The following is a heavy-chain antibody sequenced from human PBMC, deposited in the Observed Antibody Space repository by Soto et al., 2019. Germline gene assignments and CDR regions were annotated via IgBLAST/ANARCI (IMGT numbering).Heavy chain of an antibody. V-gene: IGHV4-59*08. J-gene: IGHJ6*02. CDR1: GASISGHF. CDR2: IYNSGS. Sequence: PSETLSLTCTVSGASISGHFRSWIRQPPGKGLEWIAYIYNSGSSYNPSLKSRVTISVDTSKNQLSLKLSSVIAADSAVYYCAINADVWGQGTTVTVSS. CDR3: AINADV.